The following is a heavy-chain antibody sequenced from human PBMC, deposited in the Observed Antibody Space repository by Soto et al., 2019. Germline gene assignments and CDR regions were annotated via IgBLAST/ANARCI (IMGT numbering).Heavy chain of an antibody. V-gene: IGHV4-4*02. Sequence: PSETLSLTCAFSGFSLSNPNWWAWVRQAPGKGLEWIGEIDHSGSTNYNPSLNSRVTISLDRSKNQFSLKLSSVAAADTAVYYCARGIFYAFDIWGQGTMVTVSS. CDR1: GFSLSNPNW. CDR2: IDHSGST. D-gene: IGHD3-9*01. J-gene: IGHJ3*02. CDR3: ARGIFYAFDI.